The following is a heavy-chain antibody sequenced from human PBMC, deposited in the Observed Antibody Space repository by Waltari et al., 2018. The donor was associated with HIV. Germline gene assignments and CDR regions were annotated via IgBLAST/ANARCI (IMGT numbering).Heavy chain of an antibody. CDR3: ARASMTTVTSRGFDI. J-gene: IGHJ3*02. CDR2: ISVYNDNT. V-gene: IGHV1-18*01. CDR1: GYSFTRYG. D-gene: IGHD4-17*01. Sequence: QVQLVQSGAAVKKPGASLTVSCKASGYSFTRYGISWVRQAPGQGLEWIGWISVYNDNTKYAQKIQDRLNMTTDSPTSTAYMELRSLRSDDTAVYYCARASMTTVTSRGFDIWCQGTMVIVSS.